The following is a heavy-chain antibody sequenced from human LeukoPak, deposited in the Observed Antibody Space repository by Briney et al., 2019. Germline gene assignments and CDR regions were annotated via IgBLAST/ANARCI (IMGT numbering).Heavy chain of an antibody. D-gene: IGHD2-2*01. J-gene: IGHJ4*02. Sequence: GGSLRLSCVASGFTFSNYGMSWVRQAPGKGLEWVSAISGSGGSTYYADSVKGRFTISRDNSKNTLYLQMNSLRAEDTAVYYCAKGLIVVVPAAIFDPLDYWGQGTLVTVSS. V-gene: IGHV3-23*01. CDR1: GFTFSNYG. CDR2: ISGSGGST. CDR3: AKGLIVVVPAAIFDPLDY.